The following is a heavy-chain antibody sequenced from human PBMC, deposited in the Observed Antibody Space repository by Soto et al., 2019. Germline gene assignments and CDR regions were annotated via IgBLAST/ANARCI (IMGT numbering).Heavy chain of an antibody. V-gene: IGHV3-15*01. Sequence: GGSLRLSCAASGFTFSNAWMSWVRQAPGKGLEWVGRIKSKTDGGTTDCAAPVKGRFTISRDDSKNTLYLQMNSLKTEDTAVYYCTTGPPHYYYGMYVWGQGTTVTVSS. CDR1: GFTFSNAW. CDR3: TTGPPHYYYGMYV. CDR2: IKSKTDGGTT. J-gene: IGHJ6*02.